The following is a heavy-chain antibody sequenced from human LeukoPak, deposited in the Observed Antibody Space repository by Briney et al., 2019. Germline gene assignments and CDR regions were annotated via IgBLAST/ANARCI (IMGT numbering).Heavy chain of an antibody. Sequence: ETLSLTCTVSGGSISSTRYYWGWIRQPPGKGLEWIGSIYYSGSTYYNPSLKSRVTMSVDRSKNQFSLKLSSVTAADTAVYYCARHGIYYGLGSSYGLPNWFDPWGQGTLVTVSS. CDR2: IYYSGST. V-gene: IGHV4-39*01. CDR1: GGSISSTRYY. D-gene: IGHD3-10*01. J-gene: IGHJ5*02. CDR3: ARHGIYYGLGSSYGLPNWFDP.